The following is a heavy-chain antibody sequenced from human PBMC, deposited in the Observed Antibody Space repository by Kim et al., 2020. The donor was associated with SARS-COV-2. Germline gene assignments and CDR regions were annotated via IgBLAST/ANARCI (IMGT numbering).Heavy chain of an antibody. D-gene: IGHD6-13*01. V-gene: IGHV7-4-1*02. CDR3: AAGGKAAGTLI. Sequence: ASVKVSCKASEYTFTNYAMNWVRQAPGQGLEWMGWINTKTGNPTYAQGFTGRFVFSLDTSVSTAYLQISSLKAEDTAVYYCAAGGKAAGTLIWGQGTLVTVSS. CDR2: INTKTGNP. CDR1: EYTFTNYA. J-gene: IGHJ4*02.